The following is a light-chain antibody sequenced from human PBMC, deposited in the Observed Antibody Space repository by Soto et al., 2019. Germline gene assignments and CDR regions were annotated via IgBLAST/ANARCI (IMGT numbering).Light chain of an antibody. CDR1: QRVSSSY. Sequence: EIVLTQSPGTPSLSPGERATLSCRASQRVSSSYLAWYQQKPGQAPRLLIYGASTRATRIPDRFSGSGSGTDFTLTISRLEPEDFAVYYCQQYGSSPGTFGQGTPLEIK. J-gene: IGKJ5*01. CDR3: QQYGSSPGT. V-gene: IGKV3-20*01. CDR2: GAS.